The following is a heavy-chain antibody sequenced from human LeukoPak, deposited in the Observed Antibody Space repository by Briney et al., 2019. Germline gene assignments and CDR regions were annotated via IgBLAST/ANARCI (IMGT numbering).Heavy chain of an antibody. J-gene: IGHJ4*02. D-gene: IGHD4-17*01. V-gene: IGHV3-21*01. CDR2: ISSSSSYI. CDR1: GFTFSSYS. CDR3: ARVTEGTVTTGY. Sequence: AGGSLRLSCAASGFTFSSYSMNWVRQAPGKGLEWVSSISSSSSYIYYADSVKGRFTISRDNAKNSLYLQMNSLRAEDTAVYYCARVTEGTVTTGYWGQGTLVTVSS.